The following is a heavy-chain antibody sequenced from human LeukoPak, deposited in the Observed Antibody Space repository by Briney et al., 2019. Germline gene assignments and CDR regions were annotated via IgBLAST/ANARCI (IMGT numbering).Heavy chain of an antibody. CDR2: IYSGGST. V-gene: IGHV3-53*01. J-gene: IGHJ6*02. CDR3: AQVPAAPPYYGMGV. CDR1: GFTVSSNY. D-gene: IGHD2-2*01. Sequence: GGSLRPSCAASGFTVSSNYMSWVRQAPGKGLEWVSVIYSGGSTYYADSVKGRFTISRDNSKNTLYLQMNSLRAEDTAVYYCAQVPAAPPYYGMGVWGQGTTVTVSS.